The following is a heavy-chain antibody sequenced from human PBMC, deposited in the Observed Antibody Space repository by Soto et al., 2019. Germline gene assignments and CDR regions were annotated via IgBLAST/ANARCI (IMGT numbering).Heavy chain of an antibody. V-gene: IGHV1-2*02. CDR1: GYTFTGYY. CDR2: INPNSGDT. J-gene: IGHJ6*02. CDR3: AKGGAIVAAGTRVYLYNALDV. Sequence: ASVKVSCKASGYTFTGYYVHWVRQAPGQGLEWMGWINPNSGDTYLAQRFQGRVTMNRDTSIGTAYMELRGLTSDDTAEYYCAKGGAIVAAGTRVYLYNALDVWGQGTTVTVS. D-gene: IGHD1-26*01.